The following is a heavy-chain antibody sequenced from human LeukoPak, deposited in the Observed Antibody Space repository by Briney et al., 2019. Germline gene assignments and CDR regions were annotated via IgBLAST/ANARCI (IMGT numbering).Heavy chain of an antibody. V-gene: IGHV1-69*05. CDR3: ARFPYSSSWYRSYWYFDL. Sequence: SVKVSCKASGGTFSSYAISWVRQAPGQGLEWMGGIIPIFGTANYAQKFQGRVTMTTDTSTSTAYMELRSLRSDDTAVYYCARFPYSSSWYRSYWYFDLWGRGTLVTVSS. CDR2: IIPIFGTA. J-gene: IGHJ2*01. D-gene: IGHD6-13*01. CDR1: GGTFSSYA.